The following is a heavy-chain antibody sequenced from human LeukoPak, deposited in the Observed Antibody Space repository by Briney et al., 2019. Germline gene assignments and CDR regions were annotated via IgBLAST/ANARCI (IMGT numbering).Heavy chain of an antibody. Sequence: ASVKVSCKASGYSFTAFYIHWVRQAPGQGLEWMGWIHPRSGETNYAYKFQGRVTMTRDTSISTAYMDLGSLGSDDTAVYYCARDGEYGTGSYYRGCFDYWGQGILVTVAS. J-gene: IGHJ4*02. D-gene: IGHD3-10*01. V-gene: IGHV1-2*02. CDR3: ARDGEYGTGSYYRGCFDY. CDR2: IHPRSGET. CDR1: GYSFTAFY.